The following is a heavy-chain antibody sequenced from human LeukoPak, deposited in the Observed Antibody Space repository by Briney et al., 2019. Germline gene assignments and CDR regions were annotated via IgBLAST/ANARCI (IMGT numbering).Heavy chain of an antibody. CDR3: ARDSGSGSYSGY. Sequence: GGSLRLSCAASGFTFSTYWMHWVRQGPGKGLVWVSRINPDGSGTSHADSVKGRFTISRDNAKNTLYLQMNSLRAEDTAVYYCARDSGSGSYSGYWGLGTLVTVSS. CDR2: INPDGSGT. CDR1: GFTFSTYW. D-gene: IGHD3-10*01. J-gene: IGHJ4*02. V-gene: IGHV3-74*01.